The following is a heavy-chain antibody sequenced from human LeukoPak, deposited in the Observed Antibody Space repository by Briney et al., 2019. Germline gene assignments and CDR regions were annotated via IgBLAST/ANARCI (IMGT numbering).Heavy chain of an antibody. J-gene: IGHJ6*03. CDR2: IYYSGST. D-gene: IGHD3-9*01. Sequence: SETLSLTCTVSGGSISSYYWSWIRQPPGKGLEWIGYIYYSGSTNYNPSLKSRVTISVDTSKNQFSLKLSSVTAADTAEYYCARVDLYYYYMDVRGKGTTVTVSS. CDR1: GGSISSYY. V-gene: IGHV4-59*01. CDR3: ARVDLYYYYMDV.